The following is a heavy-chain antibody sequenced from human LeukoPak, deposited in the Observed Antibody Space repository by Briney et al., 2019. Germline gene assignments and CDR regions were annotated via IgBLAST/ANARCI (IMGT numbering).Heavy chain of an antibody. D-gene: IGHD3-22*01. CDR1: GFTFSSYG. V-gene: IGHV3-33*01. CDR3: ARVGYSDSGDPFYRYYGMDV. Sequence: GGSLRLSCAASGFTFSSYGMHWVRQAPGKGLEWVAVIWYDGSNKYYADSVKGRFTISRDNSKNTLYLQMNSLRAEDTAGYYCARVGYSDSGDPFYRYYGMDVWGQGTTVTVSS. CDR2: IWYDGSNK. J-gene: IGHJ6*02.